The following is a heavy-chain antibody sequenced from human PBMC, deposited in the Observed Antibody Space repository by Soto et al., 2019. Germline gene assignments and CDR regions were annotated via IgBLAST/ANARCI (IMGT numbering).Heavy chain of an antibody. Sequence: ASVKVSCKASGYTFTSYRISWVRQAPGQGLEWMGWISAYNGNTNYAQKLQGRVTMTTDTSTSTAYMELRSLRSDDTAVYYCARDYYDILTGYPYYFDYWGQGTLVTVSS. CDR2: ISAYNGNT. D-gene: IGHD3-9*01. J-gene: IGHJ4*02. CDR1: GYTFTSYR. V-gene: IGHV1-18*01. CDR3: ARDYYDILTGYPYYFDY.